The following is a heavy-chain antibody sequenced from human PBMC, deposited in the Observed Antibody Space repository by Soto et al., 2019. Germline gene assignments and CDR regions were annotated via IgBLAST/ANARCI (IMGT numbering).Heavy chain of an antibody. D-gene: IGHD6-13*01. J-gene: IGHJ4*02. Sequence: EVQLVESGGGLVKPGGSLRLSCAASGFTFSSYSRNWVRQAPGKGLEWVSSISSSSSYIYYADSVKGRFTISRDNAKNSLYPQMNSLRAEDTAVYYCARASSSSWTVVDYWGQGTLVTVSS. CDR2: ISSSSSYI. CDR1: GFTFSSYS. V-gene: IGHV3-21*01. CDR3: ARASSSSWTVVDY.